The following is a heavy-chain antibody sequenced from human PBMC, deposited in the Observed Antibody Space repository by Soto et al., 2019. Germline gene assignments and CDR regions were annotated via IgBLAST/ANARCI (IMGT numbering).Heavy chain of an antibody. J-gene: IGHJ5*02. Sequence: TLSLTCTVSGGSISSGDYYWSWIRQHPGKGLEWIGYIYYSGSTYYNPSLKSRVTISVDTSKNQFSLKLSSVTAADTAVYYRARINEFGELLRWFDPWGQGTLVTVSS. V-gene: IGHV4-31*03. CDR1: GGSISSGDYY. CDR3: ARINEFGELLRWFDP. D-gene: IGHD3-10*01. CDR2: IYYSGST.